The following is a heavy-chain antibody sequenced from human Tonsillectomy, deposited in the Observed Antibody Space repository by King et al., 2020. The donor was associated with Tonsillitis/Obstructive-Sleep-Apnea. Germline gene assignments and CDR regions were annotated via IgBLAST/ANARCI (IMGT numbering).Heavy chain of an antibody. CDR2: IWYDGSNK. D-gene: IGHD3-10*01. CDR1: GFTFSSYG. J-gene: IGHJ6*02. CDR3: ARDYHGVGSYGIDV. Sequence: QVQLVESGGGVVQPGKSLRLSCATSGFTFSSYGMHWVRQAPGKGLEWVAVIWYDGSNKYYGDSGKGRFTISRDNSKNTLYLQMNSLRAEDTAVYYCARDYHGVGSYGIDVWGQGTTVTVSS. V-gene: IGHV3-33*01.